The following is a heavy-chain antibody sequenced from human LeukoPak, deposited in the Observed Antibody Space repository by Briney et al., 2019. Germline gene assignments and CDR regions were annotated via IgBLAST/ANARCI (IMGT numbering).Heavy chain of an antibody. CDR2: IIPILGIA. CDR3: VTLWRSYYVGY. Sequence: ASVKVSCKASGGTFSSYAISWVRQAPGQGLEWMGRIIPILGIANYAQKFQGRVTITADKSTSTAYMELSSLRSEDTAVYYCVTLWRSYYVGYWGQGTLVTVSS. V-gene: IGHV1-69*04. D-gene: IGHD3-3*01. CDR1: GGTFSSYA. J-gene: IGHJ4*02.